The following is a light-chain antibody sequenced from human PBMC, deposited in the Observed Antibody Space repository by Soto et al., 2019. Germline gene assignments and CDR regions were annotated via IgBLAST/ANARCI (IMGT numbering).Light chain of an antibody. CDR2: EVS. CDR1: SSDVGAYKY. J-gene: IGLJ2*01. CDR3: ASYVGSNLGV. Sequence: QSALTQPPSASGSPGQSVTISCTGTSSDVGAYKYVSWYQQYPGKAPKLMTYEVSKRPSGVPDRFSGSKSGNTASLTVSGLQSEDTGDYYCASYVGSNLGVFGGGTKLAAL. V-gene: IGLV2-8*01.